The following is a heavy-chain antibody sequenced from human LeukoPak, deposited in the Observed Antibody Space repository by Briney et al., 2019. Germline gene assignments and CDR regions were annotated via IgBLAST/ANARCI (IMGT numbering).Heavy chain of an antibody. CDR3: AMILRGFDY. CDR2: IKQDGSEK. V-gene: IGHV3-7*01. Sequence: GGSLRLSCAASGFTFSSYAMSWVRQAPGKGLEWVANIKQDGSEKYYVDSVKGRFTISRDNAKNSLYLQMNSLRAEDTAVYYCAMILRGFDYWGQGTLVTVSS. CDR1: GFTFSSYA. J-gene: IGHJ4*02. D-gene: IGHD2-15*01.